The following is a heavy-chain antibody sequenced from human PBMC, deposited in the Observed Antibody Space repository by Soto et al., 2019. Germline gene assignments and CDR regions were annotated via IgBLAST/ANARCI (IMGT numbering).Heavy chain of an antibody. CDR3: ARDDVLCDGDRCYGELLDV. J-gene: IGHJ6*04. V-gene: IGHV3-66*01. D-gene: IGHD2-21*01. CDR1: GFTVSSKY. Sequence: HPGGSLRLSCAASGFTVSSKYMSWVRQAPGKGLEWVSLIQSGGPTYYADSVKGRFTISRDTSENTVHLQMDSLRAEDTAVYYCARDDVLCDGDRCYGELLDVWGKGTTVTVSS. CDR2: IQSGGPT.